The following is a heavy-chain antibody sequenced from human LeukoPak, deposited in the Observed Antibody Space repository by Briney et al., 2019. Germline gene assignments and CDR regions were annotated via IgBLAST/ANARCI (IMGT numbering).Heavy chain of an antibody. CDR2: ISGNRAHI. J-gene: IGHJ4*02. CDR1: GFSFNDYS. CDR3: VKGETRTSATGFHS. V-gene: IGHV3-21*01. D-gene: IGHD1-1*01. Sequence: GGSLRLSCTTSGFSFNDYSLNWVRQAPGKGLEWVSSISGNRAHIVYPDSVRGRFTVSRDDAQRSVHLQMNSLRDEDTAVYYCVKGETRTSATGFHSWGQGTLVTVSS.